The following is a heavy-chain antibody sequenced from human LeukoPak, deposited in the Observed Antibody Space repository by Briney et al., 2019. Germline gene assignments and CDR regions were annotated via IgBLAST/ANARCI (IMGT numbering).Heavy chain of an antibody. CDR3: ARYYDSGSRIDY. CDR1: GGSISSSSYY. Sequence: PSETLSLTCTVSGGSISSSSYYWGWIRQPPGKGLEWIGYIYYSGSTNYNPSLKSRVTISVDTSKNQFSLKLNSVTAADTAMYYCARYYDSGSRIDYWGQGTLVTVSS. CDR2: IYYSGST. D-gene: IGHD3-10*01. J-gene: IGHJ4*02. V-gene: IGHV4-61*05.